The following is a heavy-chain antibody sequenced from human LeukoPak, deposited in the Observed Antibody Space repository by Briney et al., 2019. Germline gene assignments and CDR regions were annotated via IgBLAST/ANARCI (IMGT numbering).Heavy chain of an antibody. CDR1: GGTFSSYA. CDR3: ASMEGLRYSWFDP. CDR2: IIPIFGTA. V-gene: IGHV1-69*05. J-gene: IGHJ5*02. D-gene: IGHD5-12*01. Sequence: SVKVSCKASGGTFSSYAISWVRQAPGQGLEWMGGIIPIFGTANYAQKFQGRVTITTDESTSTAHMELSSLRSEDTAVYSCASMEGLRYSWFDPWGQGTLVTVSS.